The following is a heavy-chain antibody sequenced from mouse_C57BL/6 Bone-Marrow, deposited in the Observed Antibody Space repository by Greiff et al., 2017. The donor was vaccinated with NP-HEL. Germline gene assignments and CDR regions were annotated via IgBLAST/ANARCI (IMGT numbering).Heavy chain of an antibody. D-gene: IGHD2-5*01. V-gene: IGHV1-80*01. CDR3: ARALRTYYSNRYFDV. CDR2: IYPGDGDT. CDR1: GYAFSSYW. Sequence: VKLVESGAELVKPGASVKISCKASGYAFSSYWMNWVKQRPGKGLEWIGQIYPGDGDTNYNGKFKGKATLTADKSSSTAYMQLSSLTSEDSAVYFCARALRTYYSNRYFDVWGTGTTVTVSS. J-gene: IGHJ1*03.